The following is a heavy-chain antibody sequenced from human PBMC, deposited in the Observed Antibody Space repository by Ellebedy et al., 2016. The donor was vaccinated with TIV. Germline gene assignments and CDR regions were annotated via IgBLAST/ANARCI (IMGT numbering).Heavy chain of an antibody. V-gene: IGHV4-61*01. CDR2: IYYNGGT. J-gene: IGHJ6*03. D-gene: IGHD1-14*01. CDR1: GDSVSSENFY. Sequence: SETLSLXXTASGDSVSSENFYWTWIRQSPGKGLEWMGYIYYNGGTNYNPSLKSRLTMSLDTSRNQFSLTLRSVTAADTAVYYCARSGVGLNHPMDVWGKGTTVTVSS. CDR3: ARSGVGLNHPMDV.